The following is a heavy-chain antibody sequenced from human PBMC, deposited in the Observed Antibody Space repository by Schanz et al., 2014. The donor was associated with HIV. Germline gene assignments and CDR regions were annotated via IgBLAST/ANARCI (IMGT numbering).Heavy chain of an antibody. V-gene: IGHV3-30*03. CDR2: ISYDGSNK. CDR1: GFTFSSYG. CDR3: ATDRITGTTGVPYYYYGMDV. J-gene: IGHJ6*02. Sequence: QVQLVESGGGVVQPGRSLRLSCAASGFTFSSYGMHWVRQAPGKGLEWVAVISYDGSNKYYADSVKGRFTISRDNSKNTLYLQMNSLRAEDTAVYYCATDRITGTTGVPYYYYGMDVWGQGTTVTVSS. D-gene: IGHD1-7*01.